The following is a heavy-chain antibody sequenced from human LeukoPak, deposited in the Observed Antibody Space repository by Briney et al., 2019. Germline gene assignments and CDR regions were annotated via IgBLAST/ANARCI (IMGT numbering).Heavy chain of an antibody. CDR1: GFTFSSYA. CDR3: ARRDGYCPTTTCPNWVDP. CDR2: ISYDGSNK. J-gene: IGHJ5*02. V-gene: IGHV3-30-3*01. Sequence: QPGRSLRLSCAASGFTFSSYAMHWVRQAPGKGLEWVAVISYDGSNKYYADSVKGRFTISRDNSKNTLYLQMNSLRAEDTAVYYCARRDGYCPTTTCPNWVDPWGQGTLVTVSS. D-gene: IGHD2-15*01.